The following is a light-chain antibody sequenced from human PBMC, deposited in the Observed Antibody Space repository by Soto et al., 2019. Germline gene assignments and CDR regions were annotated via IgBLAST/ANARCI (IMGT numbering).Light chain of an antibody. Sequence: QSVLTQPPSVSGAPGQRVTISCTGSSSNIGAGYDVHWYQQLPGTAPKLLIYGNSNRPSGVPDRFSGSESGTSASLAITGLQAEDDADYYCQSYDSSLRGSYVFGTGTEVTVL. V-gene: IGLV1-40*01. CDR1: SSNIGAGYD. CDR3: QSYDSSLRGSYV. J-gene: IGLJ1*01. CDR2: GNS.